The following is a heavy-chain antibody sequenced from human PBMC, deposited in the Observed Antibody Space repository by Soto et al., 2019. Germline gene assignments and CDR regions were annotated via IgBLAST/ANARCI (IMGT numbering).Heavy chain of an antibody. CDR1: GYTFTSYG. CDR2: ISAYNGNT. J-gene: IGHJ4*02. V-gene: IGHV1-18*01. Sequence: GASVEASCKASGYTFTSYGISWVRQAPGQGLEWMGWISAYNGNTNYAQKLQGRVTMTTDTSTSTAYMELRSLRSDDTAVYYCARAGKRDDIVVVPAAPDYWGQGTLVTVSS. D-gene: IGHD2-2*01. CDR3: ARAGKRDDIVVVPAAPDY.